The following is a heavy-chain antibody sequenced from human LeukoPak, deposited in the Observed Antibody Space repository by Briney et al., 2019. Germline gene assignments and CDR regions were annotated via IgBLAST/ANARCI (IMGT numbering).Heavy chain of an antibody. CDR3: ARDRSLSVAGTFDF. CDR1: GYTFTGYD. D-gene: IGHD6-19*01. J-gene: IGHJ4*02. Sequence: ASVKVSCKASGYTFTGYDINWVRQATGRGLEWMGWMNPNSGNTGYAQKFQGRVTMTRNTSISTAYMELSSLRSEDTAVYYCARDRSLSVAGTFDFWGQGSLVTVSS. CDR2: MNPNSGNT. V-gene: IGHV1-8*01.